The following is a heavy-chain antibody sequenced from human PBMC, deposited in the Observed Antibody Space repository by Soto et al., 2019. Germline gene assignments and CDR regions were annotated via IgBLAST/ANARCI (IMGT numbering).Heavy chain of an antibody. Sequence: SETLSLTCTVSGVSISSNYWIWIRQSPGKGLEWIGYIYYSGSTNYNPSLKSRVTISVDTSKNQFSLKLTSVTAADTAVYYCARATYYYDRSGYLYYFDYWGQGILVTVSS. CDR2: IYYSGST. V-gene: IGHV4-59*01. CDR3: ARATYYYDRSGYLYYFDY. J-gene: IGHJ4*02. CDR1: GVSISSNY. D-gene: IGHD3-22*01.